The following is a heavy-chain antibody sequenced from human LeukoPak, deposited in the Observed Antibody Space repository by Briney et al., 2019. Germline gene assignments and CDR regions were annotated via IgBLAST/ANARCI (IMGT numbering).Heavy chain of an antibody. D-gene: IGHD3-22*01. V-gene: IGHV1-8*01. Sequence: AAVKVSCKASGYTFTSYDINWVRQATGQGLEWMGWMNLNSGNTGYAQQFQGRFTMTRNTSISTAYMELSSLRSDDTSVYYCARVGSTSGPRITMIVVVSITAHRDYYFDYWGQGTLVTVSS. J-gene: IGHJ4*02. CDR3: ARVGSTSGPRITMIVVVSITAHRDYYFDY. CDR2: MNLNSGNT. CDR1: GYTFTSYD.